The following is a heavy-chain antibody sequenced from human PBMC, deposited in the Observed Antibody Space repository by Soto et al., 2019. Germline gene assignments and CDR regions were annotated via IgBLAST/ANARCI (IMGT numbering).Heavy chain of an antibody. CDR2: IVPIFETL. V-gene: IGHV1-69*13. Sequence: ASVKVSCKASGATFSGYAINWVRQAPGQGLEWLGRIVPIFETLNYAERFQGRVAITADESTTTVYMELTNLTHEDTAVYYCVVMGNVAVSNPRSFDYWGQGTQVTVSS. CDR3: VVMGNVAVSNPRSFDY. D-gene: IGHD6-19*01. J-gene: IGHJ4*02. CDR1: GATFSGYA.